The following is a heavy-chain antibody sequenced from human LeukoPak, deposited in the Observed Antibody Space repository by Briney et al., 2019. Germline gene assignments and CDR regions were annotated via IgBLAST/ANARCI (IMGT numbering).Heavy chain of an antibody. CDR1: GGSFSGYY. CDR3: AARGIAAAPGNY. J-gene: IGHJ4*02. D-gene: IGHD6-13*01. V-gene: IGHV4-34*01. CDR2: INHSGST. Sequence: KPSATLSLTCAVSGGSFSGYYWSWIRQPPGKGLEWIVEINHSGSTNYNPSLKSRVTISVDTSKNQFSLKLSSVTAADTAVYYCAARGIAAAPGNYWGQGTLVTVSS.